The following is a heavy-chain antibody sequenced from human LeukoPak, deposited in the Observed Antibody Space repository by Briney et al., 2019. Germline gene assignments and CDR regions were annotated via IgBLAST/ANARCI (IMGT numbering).Heavy chain of an antibody. J-gene: IGHJ5*02. CDR2: INSDGSST. Sequence: GGSLRLPCAATGFTFSSYWMRWVRQAPGKELVWVSRINSDGSSTSYADSVKGRFTISRDNAKNTLYLQMNSLRAEDTAVYYCARGAGGSKLRNWFDPWGQGTLVTVSS. V-gene: IGHV3-74*01. CDR3: ARGAGGSKLRNWFDP. D-gene: IGHD3-10*01. CDR1: GFTFSSYW.